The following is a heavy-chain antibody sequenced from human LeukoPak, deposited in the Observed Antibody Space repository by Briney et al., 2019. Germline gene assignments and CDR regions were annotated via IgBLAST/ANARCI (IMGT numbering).Heavy chain of an antibody. CDR1: GFTFSSYW. CDR2: INSDGSST. CDR3: ARRRIPGRESDAFDI. Sequence: GGSLRLSCAASGFTFSSYWMHWVRQAPGKGLVWVSRINSDGSSTSYADSVKGRFTISRDNAKTTVYLQMNSLSPEDTALYYCARRRIPGRESDAFDIWGQGTMVTVSS. D-gene: IGHD1-26*01. V-gene: IGHV3-74*01. J-gene: IGHJ3*02.